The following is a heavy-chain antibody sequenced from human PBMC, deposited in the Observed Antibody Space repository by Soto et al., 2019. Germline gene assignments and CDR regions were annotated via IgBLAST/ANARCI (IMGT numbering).Heavy chain of an antibody. CDR3: ARHHYEGDSSYGMEV. CDR1: GCSISSTSYY. J-gene: IGHJ6*01. Sequence: PSVTLPLTCTFSGCSISSTSYYWGLIRQPPGKGLEWIGSIYYSGSTYYNPSLKSRVTISVDTSKNQFSLKLSSVTAADTAVYYCARHHYEGDSSYGMEVWGQGITVSV. D-gene: IGHD3-3*01. V-gene: IGHV4-39*01. CDR2: IYYSGST.